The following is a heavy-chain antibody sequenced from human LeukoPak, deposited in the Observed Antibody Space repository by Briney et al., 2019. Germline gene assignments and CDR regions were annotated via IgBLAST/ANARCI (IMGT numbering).Heavy chain of an antibody. D-gene: IGHD3-22*01. CDR2: IIPIFGTA. CDR1: GGTFSSYA. V-gene: IGHV1-69*05. CDR3: ARDSGYSPDDY. J-gene: IGHJ4*02. Sequence: ASVKVSCEASGGTFSSYAISWVRQAPGQGLEWMGRIIPIFGTANYAQKFQGRVRITTDESTSAAYMELSSLRSEDTAVYYCARDSGYSPDDYWGQGTLVIVSS.